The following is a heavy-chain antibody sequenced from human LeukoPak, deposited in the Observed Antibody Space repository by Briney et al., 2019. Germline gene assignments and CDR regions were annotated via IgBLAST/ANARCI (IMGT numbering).Heavy chain of an antibody. CDR3: ARVEQDSSSWYVY. J-gene: IGHJ4*02. CDR2: IYPGDSDT. V-gene: IGHV5-51*01. CDR1: GYSFTSYW. D-gene: IGHD6-13*01. Sequence: PGESLKIFCKGSGYSFTSYWIGWVRQMPGQGLEWMGIIYPGDSDTRYSPSYQGQITISANKSISTAYLQWSSLKAADTAMYYCARVEQDSSSWYVYWGQGTLVTVSS.